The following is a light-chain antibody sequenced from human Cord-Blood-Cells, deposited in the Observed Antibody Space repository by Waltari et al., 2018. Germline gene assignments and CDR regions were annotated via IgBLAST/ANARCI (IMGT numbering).Light chain of an antibody. J-gene: IGKJ1*01. CDR1: QSVTRA. Sequence: EIVLTPSPGTASLAARESATLPCRTSQSVTRALAWYQQKPGQAPRLLIYGASNRATGIPDRFSGSGSGTDFSLIISSLEPEDFAVYYCQHYLRLPVTFGQGTKVEVK. CDR2: GAS. V-gene: IGKV3-20*01. CDR3: QHYLRLPVT.